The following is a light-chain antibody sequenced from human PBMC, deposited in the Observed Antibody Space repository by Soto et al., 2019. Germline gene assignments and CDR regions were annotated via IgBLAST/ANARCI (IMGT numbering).Light chain of an antibody. CDR2: NNI. V-gene: IGLV1-40*01. CDR1: SFNIGAGYD. Sequence: QSVLTQPPSVSGAPGQRVTISCTGSSFNIGAGYDVHWYQQLPGTAPKLLIYNNIHRPSGVPDRFSGSKSGTSASLAITGLQAEDEADYYCQSYDTMLSGPGVFGGGTKLTVL. CDR3: QSYDTMLSGPGV. J-gene: IGLJ2*01.